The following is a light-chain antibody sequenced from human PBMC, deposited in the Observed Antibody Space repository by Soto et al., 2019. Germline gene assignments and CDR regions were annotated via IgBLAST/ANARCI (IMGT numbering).Light chain of an antibody. CDR1: QDISNW. CDR3: QQARRFPIT. J-gene: IGKJ5*01. V-gene: IGKV1-12*01. CDR2: AAS. Sequence: DIRMTRSPAWVSGSVRVRGTISLRASQDISNWLAWYQQKPGEATKFLIYAASNLQSGVPSKFSVSGSGTDFTLTISSLQPEDFAVYYCQQARRFPITFGQGTRLEIK.